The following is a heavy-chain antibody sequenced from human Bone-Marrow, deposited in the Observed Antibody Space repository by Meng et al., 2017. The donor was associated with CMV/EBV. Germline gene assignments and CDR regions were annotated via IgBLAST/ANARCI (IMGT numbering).Heavy chain of an antibody. Sequence: QGQLGQAGAGLKKPGASVKVSCKASGYTFTGYYMHWVRQAPGQGLEWMGWINPNSGGTNYAQKFQGRVTMTRDTSISTAYMELSRLRSDDTAVYYCARADDSSGYFDFDYWGQGTLVTVSS. J-gene: IGHJ4*02. CDR3: ARADDSSGYFDFDY. D-gene: IGHD3-22*01. CDR1: GYTFTGYY. V-gene: IGHV1-2*02. CDR2: INPNSGGT.